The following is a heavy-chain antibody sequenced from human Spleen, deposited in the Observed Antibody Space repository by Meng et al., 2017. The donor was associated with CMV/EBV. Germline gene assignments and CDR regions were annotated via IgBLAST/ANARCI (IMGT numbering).Heavy chain of an antibody. CDR1: GGSISNYF. Sequence: SETLSLTCTVSGGSISNYFWAWIRQPPGKGLEWVGYISYNGGTNYNPSLKSRVTISVDTSKNQFSLKLSSVTAADTAVYYCARGPRGYSYEKDWFDPWGQGTLVTVSS. CDR3: ARGPRGYSYEKDWFDP. CDR2: ISYNGGT. D-gene: IGHD5-18*01. V-gene: IGHV4-59*01. J-gene: IGHJ5*02.